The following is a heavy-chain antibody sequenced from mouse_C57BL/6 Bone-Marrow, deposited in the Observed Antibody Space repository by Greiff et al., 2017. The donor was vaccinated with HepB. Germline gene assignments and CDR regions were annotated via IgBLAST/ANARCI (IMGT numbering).Heavy chain of an antibody. CDR1: GYTFTSYW. CDR3: ARGTVVANFDV. CDR2: IHPNSGST. V-gene: IGHV1-64*01. J-gene: IGHJ1*03. D-gene: IGHD1-1*01. Sequence: QVQLKQSGAELVKPGASVKLSCKASGYTFTSYWMHWVKQRPGQGLEWIGMIHPNSGSTNYNEKFKSKATLTVDKSSSTAYMQLSSLTSEDSAVYYCARGTVVANFDVWGTGTTVTVSS.